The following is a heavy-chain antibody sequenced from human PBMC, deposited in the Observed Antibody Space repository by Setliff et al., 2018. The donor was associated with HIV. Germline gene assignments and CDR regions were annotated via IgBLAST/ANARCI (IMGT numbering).Heavy chain of an antibody. D-gene: IGHD6-19*01. Sequence: SVKVSCKASGGTFSSYAISWVRQAPGQGLEWTGGIIPILGIANYAQKFQGRVTITADESTSTAYMELSSLRSEDTAVYYCARSKGAVAGVDAFDIWGQGTMVTVSS. CDR2: IIPILGIA. J-gene: IGHJ3*02. CDR3: ARSKGAVAGVDAFDI. CDR1: GGTFSSYA. V-gene: IGHV1-69*10.